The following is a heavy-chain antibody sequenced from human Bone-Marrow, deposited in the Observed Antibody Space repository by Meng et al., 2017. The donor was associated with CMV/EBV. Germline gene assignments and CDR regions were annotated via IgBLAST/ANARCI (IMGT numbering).Heavy chain of an antibody. V-gene: IGHV3-9*03. D-gene: IGHD2-2*01. J-gene: IGHJ4*02. CDR2: ISWNSGSI. Sequence: GGSLRLSCAASGFTFDDYAMHWVRQAPGKGLEWVSGISWNSGSIGYADSVKGRFTISRDNAKNSLYLQMNSLRAEDMALYYCAKDPRCSNTTCLLGSGYFDYWGQGTLVTVSS. CDR3: AKDPRCSNTTCLLGSGYFDY. CDR1: GFTFDDYA.